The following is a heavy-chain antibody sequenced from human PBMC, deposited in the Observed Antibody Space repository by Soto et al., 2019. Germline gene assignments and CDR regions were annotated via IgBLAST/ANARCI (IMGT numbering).Heavy chain of an antibody. CDR1: GFTFSSYA. CDR2: ISGSGGST. CDR3: AKDVSSGSYFDY. J-gene: IGHJ4*02. Sequence: GSLRLSCAASGFTFSSYAMSWVRQAPGKGLEWVSAISGSGGSTYYADSVKGRFTISRDNSKNTLYLQMNSLRAEDTAVYYCAKDVSSGSYFDYWGQGTLVTVSS. D-gene: IGHD6-19*01. V-gene: IGHV3-23*01.